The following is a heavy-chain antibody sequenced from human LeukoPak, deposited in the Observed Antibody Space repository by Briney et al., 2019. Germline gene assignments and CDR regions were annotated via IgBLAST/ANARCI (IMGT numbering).Heavy chain of an antibody. Sequence: GGSLRLSCAASGFTFSSYAMSWVRQAPGKGLEWVSVIYSGGSTYYADSVKGRFTISRDNSKNTLYLQMNSLRAEDTAVYYCARAPQYCGGDCYSDDAFDIWGQGTMVTVSS. D-gene: IGHD2-21*02. V-gene: IGHV3-66*01. CDR2: IYSGGST. CDR1: GFTFSSYA. CDR3: ARAPQYCGGDCYSDDAFDI. J-gene: IGHJ3*02.